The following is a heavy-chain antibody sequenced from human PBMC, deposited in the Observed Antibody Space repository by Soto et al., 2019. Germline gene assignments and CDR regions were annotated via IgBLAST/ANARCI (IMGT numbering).Heavy chain of an antibody. CDR2: ISSSSNTI. J-gene: IGHJ4*02. V-gene: IGHV3-48*01. D-gene: IGHD3-22*01. CDR1: GFTFSTYS. CDR3: ARPTYYYDSSGPPAY. Sequence: GGPLRLSCAASGFTFSTYSMNWVRQAPGKGLEWVSYISSSSNTIFYTDSVKGRFTVSRDNAKNSLYLQMNSLRAEDKAVYYWARPTYYYDSSGPPAYWGQGTLVTVSS.